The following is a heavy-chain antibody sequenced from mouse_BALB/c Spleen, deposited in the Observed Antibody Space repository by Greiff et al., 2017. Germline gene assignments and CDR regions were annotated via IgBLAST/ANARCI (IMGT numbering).Heavy chain of an antibody. D-gene: IGHD1-1*01. J-gene: IGHJ3*01. Sequence: DVQLVESGGGLVKPGGSLKLSCAASGFTFSSYAMSWVRQTPEKRLEWVATISSGGSYTYYPDSVKGRFTISRDNAKNTLYLQMSSLRSEDTAMYYCARQTTTASFAYWGQGTLVTVSA. CDR2: ISSGGSYT. CDR3: ARQTTTASFAY. CDR1: GFTFSSYA. V-gene: IGHV5-9-3*01.